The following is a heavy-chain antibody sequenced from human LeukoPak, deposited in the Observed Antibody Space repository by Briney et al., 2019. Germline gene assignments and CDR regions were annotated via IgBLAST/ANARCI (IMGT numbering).Heavy chain of an antibody. J-gene: IGHJ4*02. Sequence: GGSLRLSCAASGFTFSSCGMHWVRQAPGKGLEWVAVISYDGSNKYYADSVKGRFTISRDNSKNTLYLQMNSLRAEDTAVYYCARGSYFDYWGQGTLVTVSS. CDR3: ARGSYFDY. V-gene: IGHV3-30*03. CDR1: GFTFSSCG. CDR2: ISYDGSNK.